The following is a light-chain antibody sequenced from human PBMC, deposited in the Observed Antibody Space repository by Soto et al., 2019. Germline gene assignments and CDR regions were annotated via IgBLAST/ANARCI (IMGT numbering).Light chain of an antibody. Sequence: ATQMTQSPSSLSASVGDRVTITCRASHDIRSDLAWYQKKSGKAPKLLIYAASSLPSGVPSRFSGSGSGSYFTLTISSLQPEDFATYYCLQDYTYPRTFGQGTSVEI. V-gene: IGKV1-6*01. CDR1: HDIRSD. CDR2: AAS. CDR3: LQDYTYPRT. J-gene: IGKJ1*01.